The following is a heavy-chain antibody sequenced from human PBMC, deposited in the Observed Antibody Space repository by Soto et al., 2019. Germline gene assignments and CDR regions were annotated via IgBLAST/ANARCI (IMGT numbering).Heavy chain of an antibody. J-gene: IGHJ4*02. V-gene: IGHV1-46*01. CDR3: ARGGHVVVVTAALDY. CDR1: GDTFTDYY. Sequence: QVQLVQSGAEVKKPGASVKVSCKASGDTFTDYYIHWVRQAPGQGLEWMGTVNPSGGHTTYAQHFMGRMTMTRDASTSTLVMGLASLTSEGTAIYFCARGGHVVVVTAALDYWGQGTLVTVSS. D-gene: IGHD2-21*02. CDR2: VNPSGGHT.